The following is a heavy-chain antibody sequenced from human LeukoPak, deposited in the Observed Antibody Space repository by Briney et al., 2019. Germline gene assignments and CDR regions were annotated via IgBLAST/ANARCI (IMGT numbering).Heavy chain of an antibody. CDR2: ISNSRKTYA. CDR3: ARAPYGGDRNAPAY. Sequence: PGGSLRLSCAASGFTFNDYYMSWIRQAPGRGLEWVSYISNSRKTYANYADSVNGRFTISRDNAKNSLYLQMNSLRVEDTAVYYCARAPYGGDRNAPAYWGQGTLVTVSS. V-gene: IGHV3-11*05. D-gene: IGHD4-23*01. J-gene: IGHJ4*02. CDR1: GFTFNDYY.